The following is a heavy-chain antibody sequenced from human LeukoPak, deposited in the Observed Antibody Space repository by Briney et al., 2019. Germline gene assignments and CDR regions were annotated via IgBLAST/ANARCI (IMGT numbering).Heavy chain of an antibody. J-gene: IGHJ6*03. CDR3: ARVPWGNSYYYYYMDV. D-gene: IGHD7-27*01. V-gene: IGHV4-39*07. CDR1: GGSISSSSYY. CDR2: IYYSVST. Sequence: SETLSLTCTVSGGSISSSSYYWGWIRQPPGKGLEWIGSIYYSVSTYYNPSLKSRVTISVDTSKNQFSLKLSSVTAADTAVYYCARVPWGNSYYYYYMDVWGKGTTVTVSS.